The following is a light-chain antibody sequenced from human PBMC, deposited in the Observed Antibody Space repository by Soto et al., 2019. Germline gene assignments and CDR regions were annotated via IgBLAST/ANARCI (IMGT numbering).Light chain of an antibody. CDR2: GAS. CDR1: QSVRSY. V-gene: IGKV3-11*01. Sequence: EIVLTQSPATLSLSPGERATLSCRASQSVRSYLAWYQQKPGQPPRLLIYGASNRATGIPARFSGSGSGTDFTLTISSLRPEDFAVYYCQQRGKWPHLTFGGGTKVEIK. CDR3: QQRGKWPHLT. J-gene: IGKJ4*01.